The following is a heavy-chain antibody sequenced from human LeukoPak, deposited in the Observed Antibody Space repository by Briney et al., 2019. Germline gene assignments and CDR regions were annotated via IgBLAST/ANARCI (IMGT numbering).Heavy chain of an antibody. J-gene: IGHJ4*02. CDR2: ISYDGSNK. V-gene: IGHV3-30*03. CDR3: VRGADGSYPKKSCFDY. Sequence: GRSLRLSCAASGFTFSSYGMHWVRQAPGKGLEWVAVISYDGSNKYYADSVKGRFTISRDNSKNTLYLQMNSLRAEDTAVYYCVRGADGSYPKKSCFDYWGQGSLVTVSS. D-gene: IGHD1-26*01. CDR1: GFTFSSYG.